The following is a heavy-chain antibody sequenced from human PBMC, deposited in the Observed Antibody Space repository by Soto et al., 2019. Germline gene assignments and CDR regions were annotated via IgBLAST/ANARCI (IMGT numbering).Heavy chain of an antibody. Sequence: QVELVQSGAEVRKPGASVKLSCKASGYAFTHYYIHWVRQAPGQGLEWMGVIKPSGGATSYGQTFQCRITMTTDPSTSTVYMDLSSLIPVDTAVDYSPRVVERESIWGDFCGQGPLVDVSS. CDR2: IKPSGGAT. CDR1: GYAFTHYY. CDR3: PRVVERESIWGDF. J-gene: IGHJ4*02. V-gene: IGHV1-46*01. D-gene: IGHD3-16*01.